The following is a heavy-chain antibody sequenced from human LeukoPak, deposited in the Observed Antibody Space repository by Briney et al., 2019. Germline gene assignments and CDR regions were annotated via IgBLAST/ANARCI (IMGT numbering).Heavy chain of an antibody. V-gene: IGHV4-59*01. CDR1: GGSISSFY. Sequence: SETLSLTCVVSGGSISSFYWSWIRQPPGKALEWIGYIYSSGSTSYNPSLKSRVTISVDTSKNQFSLKLSSVTAADTAVYYCARDGTENDAFDIWGQGTMVTVSS. CDR2: IYSSGST. J-gene: IGHJ3*02. D-gene: IGHD1-26*01. CDR3: ARDGTENDAFDI.